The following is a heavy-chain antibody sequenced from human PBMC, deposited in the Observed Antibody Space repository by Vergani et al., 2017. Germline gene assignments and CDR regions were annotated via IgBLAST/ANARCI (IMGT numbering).Heavy chain of an antibody. CDR2: IYTSGST. D-gene: IGHD3-10*01. J-gene: IGHJ5*02. Sequence: QVQLQESGPGLVKPSETLSLTCTVSGGSISSYYWSWIRQPAGKGLEWIGRIYTSGSTNYNPSLKSRVTMSVDTSKNQFSLKLSSVTAADTAVYYCARDSWRSDLRGVYWFDTWGQGTLVSVSS. V-gene: IGHV4-4*07. CDR3: ARDSWRSDLRGVYWFDT. CDR1: GGSISSYY.